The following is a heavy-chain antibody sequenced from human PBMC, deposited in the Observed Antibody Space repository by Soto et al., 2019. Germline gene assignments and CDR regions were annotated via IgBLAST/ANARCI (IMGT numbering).Heavy chain of an antibody. CDR1: GFRFEQYV. J-gene: IGHJ4*02. CDR3: LKDAPNGSIDD. CDR2: VSPTGDTV. D-gene: IGHD3-10*01. V-gene: IGHV3-9*01. Sequence: VQVVASGGGLVQPGRSLRLSCAVSGFRFEQYVMHWVRQAPGKGLECVSTVSPTGDTVAYADSVEGRFTVSTDNAKNSLHLQMNSLKGDDTAFYYCLKDAPNGSIDDWCQGTLVTVSS.